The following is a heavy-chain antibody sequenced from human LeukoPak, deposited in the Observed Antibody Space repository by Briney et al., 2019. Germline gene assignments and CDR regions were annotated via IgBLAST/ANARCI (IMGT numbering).Heavy chain of an antibody. CDR2: ISYDGSNK. J-gene: IGHJ6*03. V-gene: IGHV3-30*04. Sequence: GRSLRLSCAASGFTFSSYAMHWVRQAPGKGLEWVAVISYDGSNKYYADSVKGRFTISRDNSKNTLYLQMNSLRAEDTAVYYCARDREQLGDYYYYMDVWGKGTTVTVSS. CDR1: GFTFSSYA. D-gene: IGHD6-6*01. CDR3: ARDREQLGDYYYYMDV.